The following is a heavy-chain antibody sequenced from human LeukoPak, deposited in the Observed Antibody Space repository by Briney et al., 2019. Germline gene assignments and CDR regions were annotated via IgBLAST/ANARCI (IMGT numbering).Heavy chain of an antibody. CDR3: ARELSSGSLLYFDY. CDR1: GGSISSYY. CDR2: IYYSGST. Sequence: KSSETLSLTCTVSGGSISSYYWSWIRQPPGKGLEWIGYIYYSGSTNYNPSLKSRVTISVDTSKNQFSLKLSSVTAADTAVYYCARELSSGSLLYFDYWGQGTLVTVSS. D-gene: IGHD3-22*01. V-gene: IGHV4-59*01. J-gene: IGHJ4*02.